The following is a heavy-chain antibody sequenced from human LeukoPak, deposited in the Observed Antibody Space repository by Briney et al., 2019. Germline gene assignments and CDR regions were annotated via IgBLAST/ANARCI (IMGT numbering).Heavy chain of an antibody. Sequence: SETLSLTCTVSGGSISSGGYYWSWIRQHPGKGLEWIGYIYYSGSTYYNPSLKSRVTISVDRSKNQFSLKLSSVTAADTAVYYCARAPVYCSSTSCPFDYWGQGTLVTVSS. CDR2: IYYSGST. V-gene: IGHV4-31*03. CDR3: ARAPVYCSSTSCPFDY. CDR1: GGSISSGGYY. J-gene: IGHJ4*02. D-gene: IGHD2-2*01.